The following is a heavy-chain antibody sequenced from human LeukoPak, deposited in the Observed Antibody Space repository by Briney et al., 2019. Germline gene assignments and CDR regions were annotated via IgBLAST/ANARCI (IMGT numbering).Heavy chain of an antibody. CDR3: AKRGAEVGQTVAPGDY. J-gene: IGHJ4*02. V-gene: IGHV3-23*01. Sequence: PGGSLRLSCAASGFTFSSYAMSWVRQAPGKGLEWVSAISGSGGSTYYADSVKGRFTSSRDNSKNTLYLQMSSLRAEDTAVYYCAKRGAEVGQTVAPGDYWGQGTLVTVSS. D-gene: IGHD1-26*01. CDR1: GFTFSSYA. CDR2: ISGSGGST.